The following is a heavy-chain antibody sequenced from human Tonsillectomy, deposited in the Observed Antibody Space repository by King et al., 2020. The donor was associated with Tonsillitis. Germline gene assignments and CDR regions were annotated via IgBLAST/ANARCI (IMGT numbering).Heavy chain of an antibody. CDR1: GFTFSGSA. CDR3: ARDFDY. J-gene: IGHJ4*02. Sequence: VQLVESGGGLVQPGGSLKLSCASPGFTFSGSAMHWVRQASGKGLEWGGRIRSKANSYATAYAASVKGRFTISRDDSTNMAFLQMNSLKTEDTAVYFCARDFDYWGQGTLVTVSS. CDR2: IRSKANSYAT. V-gene: IGHV3-73*02.